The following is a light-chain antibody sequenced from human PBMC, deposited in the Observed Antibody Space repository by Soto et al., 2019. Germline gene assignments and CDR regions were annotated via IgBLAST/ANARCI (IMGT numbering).Light chain of an antibody. CDR1: QSVFYTSNEKNY. Sequence: DIVMTQSPDSLAVSLGERAAINCKSSQSVFYTSNEKNYLAWYQQKPGQPPRLLIYWASTRVSGVPDRFSGSGSGTDFTLTISYLQAEDVAVYDCQQHYDTTLTFGGGTKVEIK. V-gene: IGKV4-1*01. CDR2: WAS. CDR3: QQHYDTTLT. J-gene: IGKJ4*01.